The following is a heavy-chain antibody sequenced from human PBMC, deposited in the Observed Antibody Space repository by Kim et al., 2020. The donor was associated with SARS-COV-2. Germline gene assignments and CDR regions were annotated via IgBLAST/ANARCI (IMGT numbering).Heavy chain of an antibody. CDR1: GYTFTGYY. Sequence: ASVKVSCKASGYTFTGYYMHWVRQAPGQGLEWMGWINPNSGGTNYAQKFQGRVTMTRDTSISTAYMELSRLRSDDTAVYYCARVPGITMLVVVTRNDAVDIWGQGTMVTVSS. CDR3: ARVPGITMLVVVTRNDAVDI. CDR2: INPNSGGT. J-gene: IGHJ3*02. V-gene: IGHV1-2*02. D-gene: IGHD3-22*01.